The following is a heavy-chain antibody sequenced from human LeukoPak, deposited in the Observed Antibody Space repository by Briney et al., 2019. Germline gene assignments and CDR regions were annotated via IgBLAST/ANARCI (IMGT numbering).Heavy chain of an antibody. CDR2: IYPGDSDT. CDR3: ARQIYDSSGYYYPYFDY. D-gene: IGHD3-22*01. Sequence: GESLKITCKGSGYSFTSYWIGWMRQMPGKGLEWMGIIYPGDSDTRYSPSFQGQVTISADKSISTAYLQWSSLKASDTAMYYCARQIYDSSGYYYPYFDYWGQGTLVTVSS. J-gene: IGHJ4*02. V-gene: IGHV5-51*01. CDR1: GYSFTSYW.